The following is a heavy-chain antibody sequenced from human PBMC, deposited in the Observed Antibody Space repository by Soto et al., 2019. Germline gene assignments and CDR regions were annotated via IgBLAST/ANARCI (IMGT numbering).Heavy chain of an antibody. CDR3: AADLPTHGSGYEFDY. CDR2: IKSNRDGGTT. CDR1: GFTFSYAW. D-gene: IGHD3-22*01. Sequence: GGSLRLSCAASGFTFSYAWMNWVRLAPGKGLEWVGRIKSNRDGGTTDYAAPVTGRFTISRDDSRNTVYLQMNSLKTEDTAVYHCAADLPTHGSGYEFDYWGRGTLVTVSS. V-gene: IGHV3-15*07. J-gene: IGHJ4*02.